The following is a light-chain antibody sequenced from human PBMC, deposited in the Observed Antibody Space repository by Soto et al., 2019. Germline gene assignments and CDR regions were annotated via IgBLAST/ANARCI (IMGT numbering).Light chain of an antibody. V-gene: IGLV3-21*04. J-gene: IGLJ1*01. CDR1: NIGDKR. Sequence: SYELTQPPSVSVAPEKTATITCGGTNIGDKRVHWYRQKPGQAPVLLISCDSDRPSGIPERFSGSNSGNTATLTISRVEAGDEADYYCQVWDIMTDNYVFGGGTKLTVL. CDR2: CDS. CDR3: QVWDIMTDNYV.